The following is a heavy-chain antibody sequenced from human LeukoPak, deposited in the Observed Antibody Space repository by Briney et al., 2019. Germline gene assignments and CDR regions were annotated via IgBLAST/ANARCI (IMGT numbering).Heavy chain of an antibody. CDR2: INPSGGST. D-gene: IGHD6-19*01. Sequence: ASVKVSCKASGYTFTSYDINWVRQAPGQGLEWMGIINPSGGSTSYAQKFQGRVTMTRDMSTSTVYMELSSLRSEDTAVYYCARDGPPIAVAGTPRGYFQHWGQGTLVTVSS. CDR3: ARDGPPIAVAGTPRGYFQH. CDR1: GYTFTSYD. J-gene: IGHJ1*01. V-gene: IGHV1-46*01.